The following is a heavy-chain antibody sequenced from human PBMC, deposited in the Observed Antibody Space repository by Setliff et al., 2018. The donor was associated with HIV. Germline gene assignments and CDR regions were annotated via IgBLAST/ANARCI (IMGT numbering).Heavy chain of an antibody. V-gene: IGHV1-18*01. Sequence: ASVKVSCKASGYIFGNYGINWVRQAPGQGLEWMGWISGHNGNTNSAQKVQGRVIMTTDSSTSTAYMELRSLRSDDAAVYYCTRGPWSKVVTTDTFDIWGQGTMVTVSS. J-gene: IGHJ3*02. CDR2: ISGHNGNT. CDR3: TRGPWSKVVTTDTFDI. D-gene: IGHD1-26*01. CDR1: GYIFGNYG.